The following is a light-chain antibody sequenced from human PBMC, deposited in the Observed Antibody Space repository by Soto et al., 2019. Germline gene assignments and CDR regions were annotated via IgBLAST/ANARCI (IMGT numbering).Light chain of an antibody. Sequence: QSALTQPASVSGSPGQSITISCTGTSSDVGSYNLVSWYQQHPGKAPKLMSYEGSKRPSGVSNRFSGSKSGNTDSLTISGLQAEDEADYYCCSYAGSSTFVVFGGGTKLTVL. CDR1: SSDVGSYNL. CDR3: CSYAGSSTFVV. CDR2: EGS. J-gene: IGLJ2*01. V-gene: IGLV2-23*03.